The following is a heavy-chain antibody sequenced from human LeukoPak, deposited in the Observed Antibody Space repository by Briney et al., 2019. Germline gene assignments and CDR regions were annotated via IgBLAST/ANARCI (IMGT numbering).Heavy chain of an antibody. Sequence: SETLSLTCTVSGGSISSSSYYWGWIRQPPGKGLEWIGSIYYSGSTYYNPSLKSRVTISVDTSKNQFSLKLGSVTAADTAVYYCARGVGVPAAGFDPWGQGTLVTVSS. CDR3: ARGVGVPAAGFDP. CDR2: IYYSGST. V-gene: IGHV4-39*07. D-gene: IGHD2-2*01. J-gene: IGHJ5*02. CDR1: GGSISSSSYY.